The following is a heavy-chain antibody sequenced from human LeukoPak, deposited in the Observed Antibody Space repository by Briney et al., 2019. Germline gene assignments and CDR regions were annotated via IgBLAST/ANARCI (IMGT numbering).Heavy chain of an antibody. Sequence: ASVKVSCKASGYTFTGYYMHWVRQAPGQGLEWMGWINPNGGGTNYAQKFQGRVTMTRDTSISTAYMELSRLRSDDTAVYYCARDGHLSNLWYRWFDPWGQGTLVTVSS. CDR1: GYTFTGYY. J-gene: IGHJ5*02. CDR3: ARDGHLSNLWYRWFDP. V-gene: IGHV1-2*02. CDR2: INPNGGGT. D-gene: IGHD3-10*01.